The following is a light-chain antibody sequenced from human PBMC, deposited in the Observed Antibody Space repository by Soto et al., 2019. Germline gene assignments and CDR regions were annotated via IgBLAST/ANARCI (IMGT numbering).Light chain of an antibody. Sequence: EIVMTQSPATLSVSPGERATLSCRASQSVSSNLAWYQQKPGQAPRLLIYGASTRATGIPARFSGSGSGTEFTLTISSLQSEDFAVYYCQQRRDTFGQGTKLEIK. CDR1: QSVSSN. V-gene: IGKV3-15*01. CDR2: GAS. J-gene: IGKJ2*01. CDR3: QQRRDT.